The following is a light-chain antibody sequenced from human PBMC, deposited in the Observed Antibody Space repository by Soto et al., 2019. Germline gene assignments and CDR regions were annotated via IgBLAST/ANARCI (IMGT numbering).Light chain of an antibody. J-gene: IGLJ1*01. V-gene: IGLV2-18*02. CDR1: SSEVGSYNR. Sequence: QSVLTQPPSVSRAPGQSVTISCTGTSSEVGSYNRVSWYQQPPGTAPKLMIYEVSNRPSGVPDRFSGSKSGNTASLTISGLQAEDEADYYCSSYTSSSTFDVFGTGTKVTVL. CDR2: EVS. CDR3: SSYTSSSTFDV.